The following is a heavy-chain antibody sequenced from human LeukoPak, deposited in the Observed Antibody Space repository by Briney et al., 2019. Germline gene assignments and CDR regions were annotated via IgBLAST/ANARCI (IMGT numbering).Heavy chain of an antibody. D-gene: IGHD6-13*01. Sequence: ASVKVSCKASGYTFTSYDINWVRQATGQGLEWMGWMNPNSGNTGYAQKFQGRVTMTRNTSISTAYMELSSLRSEDAAVYYCARSQWGQQHCYYYYMDVWGKGTTVTISS. J-gene: IGHJ6*03. CDR1: GYTFTSYD. CDR2: MNPNSGNT. V-gene: IGHV1-8*02. CDR3: ARSQWGQQHCYYYYMDV.